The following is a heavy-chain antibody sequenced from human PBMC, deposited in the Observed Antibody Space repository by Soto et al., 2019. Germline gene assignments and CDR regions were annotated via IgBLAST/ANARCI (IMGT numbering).Heavy chain of an antibody. J-gene: IGHJ5*02. D-gene: IGHD3-22*01. CDR3: ARQSLYDSSGYYSFDP. Sequence: ASVKVSCKASGYTFTSYGISWVRQAPGQGLEWMGRISAYNGNTNYAQKLQGRVTMTTDTSTSTAYMELRSLRSDDTAVYYCARQSLYDSSGYYSFDPWGQGTLVTVSS. CDR1: GYTFTSYG. CDR2: ISAYNGNT. V-gene: IGHV1-18*04.